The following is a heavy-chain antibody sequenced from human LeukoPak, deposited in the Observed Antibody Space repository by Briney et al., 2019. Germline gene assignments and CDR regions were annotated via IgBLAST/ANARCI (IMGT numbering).Heavy chain of an antibody. J-gene: IGHJ5*02. Sequence: PSETPSLTCAVYGGSFSGYYWSWNRQPPGKGLEWIGEINHSGSTNYNPSLKSRVTISVDTSKNQFSLKLSSVTAADTAVYYCARRLKGRGANWFDPWGQGTLVTVSS. CDR3: ARRLKGRGANWFDP. CDR2: INHSGST. CDR1: GGSFSGYY. D-gene: IGHD1-26*01. V-gene: IGHV4-34*01.